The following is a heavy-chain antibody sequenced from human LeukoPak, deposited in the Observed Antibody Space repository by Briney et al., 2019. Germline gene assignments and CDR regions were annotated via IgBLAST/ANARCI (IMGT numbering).Heavy chain of an antibody. J-gene: IGHJ4*02. CDR1: GYSFISYW. Sequence: GESLKISCKGSGYSFISYWIGWVRQLPGKGPEWMGIIYPGDSDTRYSPSFQGQVTISADKSITTAYLQWSSLKASDTAIYYCARREGAMSFDYWGQGTLVTVSS. D-gene: IGHD1-26*01. CDR2: IYPGDSDT. CDR3: ARREGAMSFDY. V-gene: IGHV5-51*01.